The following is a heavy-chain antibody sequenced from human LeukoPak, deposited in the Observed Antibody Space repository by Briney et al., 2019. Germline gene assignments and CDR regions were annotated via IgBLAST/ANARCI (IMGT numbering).Heavy chain of an antibody. V-gene: IGHV3-11*01. J-gene: IGHJ6*03. CDR2: ISSSGSTI. CDR3: ARVSYSSGWYPRYYYYYYMDV. Sequence: GGSLRLSCAASGFTFSDYYMSWIRQAPGKGLEWVSYISSSGSTIYYADPVKGRFTISRDNAKNSLYLQMNSLRAEDTAVYYCARVSYSSGWYPRYYYYYYMDVWGKGTTVTISS. D-gene: IGHD6-19*01. CDR1: GFTFSDYY.